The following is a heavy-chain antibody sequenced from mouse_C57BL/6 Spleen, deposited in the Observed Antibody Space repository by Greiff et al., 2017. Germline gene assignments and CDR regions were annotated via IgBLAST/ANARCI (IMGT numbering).Heavy chain of an antibody. Sequence: VQLQQPGAELVRPGSSVKLSCKASGYTFTSYWMHWVKQRPIQGLEWIGNIDPSDSETHYNQKFKDKATLTVDKSSSTAYMQLSSLTSEDSAVYYCARGGYYSSLYYFDYWGQGTTLTVSS. J-gene: IGHJ2*01. D-gene: IGHD1-1*01. CDR3: ARGGYYSSLYYFDY. CDR1: GYTFTSYW. CDR2: IDPSDSET. V-gene: IGHV1-52*01.